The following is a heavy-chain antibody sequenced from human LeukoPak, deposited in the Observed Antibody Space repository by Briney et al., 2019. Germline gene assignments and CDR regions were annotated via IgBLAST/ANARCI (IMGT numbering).Heavy chain of an antibody. V-gene: IGHV3-30-3*01. CDR3: ARDPTSYYYDSSGYQPFDY. Sequence: GGSLRLSCAASGFTFSSYWMSWVRQAPGKGLEWVAVISYDGSNKYYADSVKGQFTISRDNSKNTLYLQMNSLRAEDTAVYYCARDPTSYYYDSSGYQPFDYWGQGTLVTVSS. D-gene: IGHD3-22*01. CDR1: GFTFSSYW. CDR2: ISYDGSNK. J-gene: IGHJ4*02.